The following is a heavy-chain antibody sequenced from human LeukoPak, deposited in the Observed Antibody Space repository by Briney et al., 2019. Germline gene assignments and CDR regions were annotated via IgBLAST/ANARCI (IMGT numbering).Heavy chain of an antibody. V-gene: IGHV3-66*04. Sequence: PGGSLRLSCAASGFTVSSNYMSWVRQAPGKGLEWVSVIYSGGSTYYADSVKGRFTISRDNSKNTLYLQMNSLRAEDTAVYYCARQGGIAVAGTNYWGQGTLVTVSS. CDR3: ARQGGIAVAGTNY. J-gene: IGHJ4*02. D-gene: IGHD6-19*01. CDR1: GFTVSSNY. CDR2: IYSGGST.